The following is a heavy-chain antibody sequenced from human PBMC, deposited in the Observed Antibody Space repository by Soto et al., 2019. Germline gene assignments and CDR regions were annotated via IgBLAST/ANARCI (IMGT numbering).Heavy chain of an antibody. Sequence: SETLSLTCAVYGGSFSGYYWSWIRQPPGKGLEWIGEINHSGSTNYNPSLKSRVTISVDTSKNQLSLKLSSVTAADTAVYYCAREVGPRYMDVWGKGTTVTVSS. CDR1: GGSFSGYY. CDR2: INHSGST. J-gene: IGHJ6*03. CDR3: AREVGPRYMDV. V-gene: IGHV4-34*01.